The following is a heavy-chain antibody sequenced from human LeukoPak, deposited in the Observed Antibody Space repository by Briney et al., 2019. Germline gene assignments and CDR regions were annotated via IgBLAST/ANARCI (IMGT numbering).Heavy chain of an antibody. V-gene: IGHV4-59*01. Sequence: SETLSLTCTVSGGSITTYYWSWIRQPPGKGLEWLGYIYHTGGTNYNPSLESRVTISVDTSKNQFSLELTSVTAADTAVYYCARADGSGSYYKPYHFDYWGQGTLVSVSS. CDR1: GGSITTYY. CDR2: IYHTGGT. D-gene: IGHD3-10*01. J-gene: IGHJ4*02. CDR3: ARADGSGSYYKPYHFDY.